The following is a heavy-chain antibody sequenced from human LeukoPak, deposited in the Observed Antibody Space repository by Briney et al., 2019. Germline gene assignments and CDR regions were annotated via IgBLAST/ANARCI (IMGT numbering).Heavy chain of an antibody. Sequence: SQTLSLTCNVSGGSISTGTYYWSWIRQPAGKGLEWIGRMSNTGSSDYNHSLRSRVFIVIVTSKNQFSLKLNSVTAADTAVYYCARTGGGCGSTRCHEYFQYWGQGTPVTVSS. D-gene: IGHD2-2*01. CDR1: GGSISTGTYY. CDR3: ARTGGGCGSTRCHEYFQY. V-gene: IGHV4-61*02. CDR2: MSNTGSS. J-gene: IGHJ1*01.